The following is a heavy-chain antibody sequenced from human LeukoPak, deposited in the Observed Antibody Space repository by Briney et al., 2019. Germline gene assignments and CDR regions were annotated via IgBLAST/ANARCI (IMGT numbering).Heavy chain of an antibody. J-gene: IGHJ4*02. CDR3: ARDREXXYXDSSGQDY. Sequence: GASVKVSCKASGYTFTGYYMHWVRQAPGQGLEWMGWINPNSGGTNYAQKFQGRVTMTRDTSISTAYMELSRLRSDDTAVYYCARDREXXYXDSSGQDYWGQGTLVTVX. D-gene: IGHD3-22*01. CDR2: INPNSGGT. CDR1: GYTFTGYY. V-gene: IGHV1-2*02.